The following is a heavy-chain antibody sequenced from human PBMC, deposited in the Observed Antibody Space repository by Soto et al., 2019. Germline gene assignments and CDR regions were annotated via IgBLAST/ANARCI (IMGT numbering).Heavy chain of an antibody. CDR2: ISYDGSNK. Sequence: GGSLRLSCAASGFTFSSYAMHWVRQAPGKGLEWVAVISYDGSNKYYADSVKGRFTISRDNSKNTLYLQMNSLRAEDTAVYYCARARVVVAALIDYWGQGTLVTVSS. CDR1: GFTFSSYA. J-gene: IGHJ4*02. CDR3: ARARVVVAALIDY. V-gene: IGHV3-30-3*01. D-gene: IGHD2-15*01.